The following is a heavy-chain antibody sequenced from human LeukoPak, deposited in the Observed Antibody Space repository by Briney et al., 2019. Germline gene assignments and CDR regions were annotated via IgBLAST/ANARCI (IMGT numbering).Heavy chain of an antibody. CDR3: ARGTFPGAFDI. J-gene: IGHJ3*02. V-gene: IGHV4-34*01. CDR2: INHSGST. CDR1: GGSFSGYY. Sequence: NPSETLSLTCAVYGGSFSGYYWSWIRQPPGKGLEWIGEINHSGSTNFNPSLKSRVTISVDTSKNQFSLKLGSVTAAGTAVYYCARGTFPGAFDIWGRGTMVTVSS.